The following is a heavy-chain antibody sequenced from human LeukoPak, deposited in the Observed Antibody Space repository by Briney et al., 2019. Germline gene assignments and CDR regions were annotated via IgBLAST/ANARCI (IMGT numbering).Heavy chain of an antibody. J-gene: IGHJ4*02. V-gene: IGHV3-49*03. CDR3: TRDRGAYNLYDY. CDR1: GFTFGDYA. CDR2: IRSKAYGETA. D-gene: IGHD1-1*01. Sequence: PGRSLRLSCPASGFTFGDYAMSWIRQAPGKGLEWVGFIRSKAYGETADYAASVKGRFTISRDDSKAIAYLQMNSLKTEDTAVYHCTRDRGAYNLYDYWGQGTLVTVSS.